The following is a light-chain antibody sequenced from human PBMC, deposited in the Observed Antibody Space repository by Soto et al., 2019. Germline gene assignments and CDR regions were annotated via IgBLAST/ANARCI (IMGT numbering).Light chain of an antibody. Sequence: IVLTQSPATLSVSPGERATLSCRASQSVSSLLAWYQQKPRQAPRLLIYDTSTRATGIPARFSGSGSGTDFTLTISSLQSEDFAIYYCQQYNNWPPWTFGQGTKVEIK. CDR3: QQYNNWPPWT. J-gene: IGKJ1*01. CDR1: QSVSSL. V-gene: IGKV3-15*01. CDR2: DTS.